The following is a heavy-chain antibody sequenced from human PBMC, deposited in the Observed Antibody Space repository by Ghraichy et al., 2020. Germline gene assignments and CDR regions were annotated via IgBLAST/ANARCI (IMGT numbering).Heavy chain of an antibody. Sequence: ESLNISCAVYGGSFSGYYWSWIRQPPGKGLEWIGEINHSGSTNYNPSLKSRVTISVDTSKNQFSLKLSSVTAADTAVYYCARRGTWRRSVEYYYYYGMDVWGQGTTVTVSS. J-gene: IGHJ6*02. CDR2: INHSGST. CDR1: GGSFSGYY. CDR3: ARRGTWRRSVEYYYYYGMDV. V-gene: IGHV4-34*01. D-gene: IGHD1-1*01.